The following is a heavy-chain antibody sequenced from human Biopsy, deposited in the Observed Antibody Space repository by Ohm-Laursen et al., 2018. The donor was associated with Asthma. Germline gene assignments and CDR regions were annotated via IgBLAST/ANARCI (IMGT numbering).Heavy chain of an antibody. Sequence: SLRLSCAASGFNFDDFAMHWVRQAPGKGLEWVAATTWNSGSRVYAVSVKGRFTISRDNAQNPLYLHMNGLKPEDTAVYYCAKPLNTYNFYAYDVWGQGTTVVVSS. J-gene: IGHJ6*02. V-gene: IGHV3-9*01. CDR3: AKPLNTYNFYAYDV. CDR2: TTWNSGSR. CDR1: GFNFDDFA. D-gene: IGHD5/OR15-5a*01.